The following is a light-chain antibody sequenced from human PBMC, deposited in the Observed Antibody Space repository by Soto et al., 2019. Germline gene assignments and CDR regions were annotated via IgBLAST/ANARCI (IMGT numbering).Light chain of an antibody. J-gene: IGKJ5*01. CDR3: QQYTGPPTT. CDR2: GAS. Sequence: EIGFSQSACTLSLSPGERATLSCRASQTVSSNYLAWCQQRPGQAPRLLIYGASTRAAGIPDRFSGSGSGTDFTLTITRLEPEDSAVYFCQQYTGPPTTFGQGTRLEIK. CDR1: QTVSSNY. V-gene: IGKV3-20*01.